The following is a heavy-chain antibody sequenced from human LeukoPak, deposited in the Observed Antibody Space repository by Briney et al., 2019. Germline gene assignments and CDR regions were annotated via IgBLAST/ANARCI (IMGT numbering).Heavy chain of an antibody. CDR3: ARDINSVAFDM. D-gene: IGHD1-1*01. V-gene: IGHV3-21*01. Sequence: GGSLRLSCAGSAFTFSSHTINWVRQAPGRGLEWVSCIGFSTTYIHYADSVKGRFTVTRDSAKGSVSLQMNSLRAEDTAVYYCARDINSVAFDMWGQGTVVTVSS. CDR1: AFTFSSHT. J-gene: IGHJ3*02. CDR2: IGFSTTYI.